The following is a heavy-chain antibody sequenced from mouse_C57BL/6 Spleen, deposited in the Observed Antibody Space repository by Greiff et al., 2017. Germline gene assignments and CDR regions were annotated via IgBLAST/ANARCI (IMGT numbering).Heavy chain of an antibody. J-gene: IGHJ2*01. D-gene: IGHD1-1*01. CDR2: INPNTGGT. CDR1: GYTFTDYY. V-gene: IGHV1-18*01. CDR3: ARQGYYGSVDY. Sequence: VQLQQSGPELVKPGASVKIPCKASGYTFTDYYMDWVKQSHGKSLEWIGDINPNTGGTIYNQKFKGKATLTVDKSSSTAYMERRSLTSEDTAVYYCARQGYYGSVDYWGQGTTLTVSS.